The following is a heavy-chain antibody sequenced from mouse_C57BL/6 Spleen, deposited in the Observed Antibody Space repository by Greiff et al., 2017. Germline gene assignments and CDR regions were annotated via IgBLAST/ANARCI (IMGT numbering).Heavy chain of an antibody. CDR1: GYAFSSYW. CDR3: ARVWAPQCFDY. V-gene: IGHV1-80*01. J-gene: IGHJ2*01. Sequence: VQLQQSGAELVKPGASVKISCKASGYAFSSYWMNWVKQRPGKGLAWIGQIYPGDGDTNYNGKFKGKATLTADKSSSTAYMQLSSLTSEDSAVYFCARVWAPQCFDYWGQGTTLTVSS. D-gene: IGHD2-10*02. CDR2: IYPGDGDT.